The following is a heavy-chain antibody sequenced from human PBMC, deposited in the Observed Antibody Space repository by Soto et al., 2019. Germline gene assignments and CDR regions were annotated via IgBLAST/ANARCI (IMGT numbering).Heavy chain of an antibody. CDR1: GGTFSSYA. CDR2: IIPIFGTA. V-gene: IGHV1-69*13. CDR3: ARDSPEYYDFWSGYRRYYYYYGMDV. D-gene: IGHD3-3*01. J-gene: IGHJ6*02. Sequence: SVKVSCKASGGTFSSYAISWVRQAPGQGLEWMGGIIPIFGTANYAQKFQGRVTITADESTSTAYMELSSLRSEDTAVYYCARDSPEYYDFWSGYRRYYYYYGMDVWGQGTTVTVSS.